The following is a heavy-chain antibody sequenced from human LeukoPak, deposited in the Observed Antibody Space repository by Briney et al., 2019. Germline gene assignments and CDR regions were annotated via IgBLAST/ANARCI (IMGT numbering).Heavy chain of an antibody. J-gene: IGHJ4*02. CDR1: GFTVSSNY. CDR3: ARVASWTLDY. Sequence: GGSLRLSCAVSGFTVSSNYMSWVRQAPGKGLEWVSVVYSGTNTYYADSVKGRFIISRDNPKNMLYLQMNSLRAEDTAVYYCARVASWTLDYWGQGTLVTVSS. CDR2: VYSGTNT. D-gene: IGHD6-13*01. V-gene: IGHV3-53*01.